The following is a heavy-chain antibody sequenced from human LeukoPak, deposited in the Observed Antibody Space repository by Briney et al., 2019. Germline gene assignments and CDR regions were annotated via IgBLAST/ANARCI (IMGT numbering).Heavy chain of an antibody. V-gene: IGHV3-23*01. CDR2: ISGSGGST. D-gene: IGHD6-19*01. Sequence: PGGSLRLSCAASGFTFSSYAMSWVRQAPGKGLEWVSAISGSGGSTYYADSMKGRFTISRDNSKNTLFLQMNSLRGEDTAVYYCATQRSGWHYFDYWGQGTLVTVSS. J-gene: IGHJ4*02. CDR3: ATQRSGWHYFDY. CDR1: GFTFSSYA.